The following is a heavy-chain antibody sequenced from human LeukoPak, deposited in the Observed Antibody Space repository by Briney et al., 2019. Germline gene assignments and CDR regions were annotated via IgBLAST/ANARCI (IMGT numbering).Heavy chain of an antibody. CDR3: ATRREYSSSRGY. V-gene: IGHV3-23*01. Sequence: GGSLRLSCAASGFTFSSYAMSWVRQAPGKGLEWVSAISGSGGSTYYADSVKGRFTISRDNSMNTLYLQMNSLRAEDTAVYYCATRREYSSSRGYWGQGTLVTVSS. CDR1: GFTFSSYA. CDR2: ISGSGGST. J-gene: IGHJ4*02. D-gene: IGHD6-6*01.